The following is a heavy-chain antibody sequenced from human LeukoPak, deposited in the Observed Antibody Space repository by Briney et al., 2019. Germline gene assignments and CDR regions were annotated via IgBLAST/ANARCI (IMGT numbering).Heavy chain of an antibody. J-gene: IGHJ4*02. Sequence: PGGSPRLSCAASGFTVSSNYMSWVRQAPGKGLEWVSVIYGGGSTKYADSVKGRFTTSRDNSKNTLYLQMNSLRAEDTAVYYCARGSGYSGYGFDYWGQGTLVTVSS. CDR3: ARGSGYSGYGFDY. CDR1: GFTVSSNY. D-gene: IGHD5-12*01. CDR2: IYGGGST. V-gene: IGHV3-53*01.